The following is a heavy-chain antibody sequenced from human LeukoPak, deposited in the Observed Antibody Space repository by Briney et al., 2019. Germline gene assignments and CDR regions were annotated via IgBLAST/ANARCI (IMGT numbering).Heavy chain of an antibody. V-gene: IGHV3-21*01. J-gene: IGHJ3*02. Sequence: GGSLRLSCAASGFTFSSYSMNWVRQAPGKGLQWVSSISSGTSYKYYADSVKGRFTISRDNAENSLYLQMNSLRAEDTAVYYCARVTTGSYDSDAFDIWGQGTMVTVSS. CDR2: ISSGTSYK. D-gene: IGHD1-26*01. CDR3: ARVTTGSYDSDAFDI. CDR1: GFTFSSYS.